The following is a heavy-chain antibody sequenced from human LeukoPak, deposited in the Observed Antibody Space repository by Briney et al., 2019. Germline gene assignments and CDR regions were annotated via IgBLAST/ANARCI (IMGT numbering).Heavy chain of an antibody. J-gene: IGHJ3*02. V-gene: IGHV5-51*01. CDR3: ARRRSYCSSTSCSRSHDAFDI. CDR1: GYSFTSYW. D-gene: IGHD2-2*01. Sequence: GESLKISCKGSGYSFTSYWIGWARQMPGKGLEWMGIIYPGDSDTRYSPSFQGQVTISADKSISTAYLQWSSLKASDTAMYYCARRRSYCSSTSCSRSHDAFDIWGQGTMVTVSS. CDR2: IYPGDSDT.